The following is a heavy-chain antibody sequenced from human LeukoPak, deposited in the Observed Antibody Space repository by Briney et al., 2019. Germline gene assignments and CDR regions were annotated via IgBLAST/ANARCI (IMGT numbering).Heavy chain of an antibody. CDR3: AKDRRRTTVTSFDY. CDR2: ISGSGSST. J-gene: IGHJ4*02. CDR1: GFTLSSYA. D-gene: IGHD4-17*01. Sequence: PGGSLRLSCAASGFTLSSYAMSWVRQAPGKGLEWVSAISGSGSSTYYVDSVKGRFTISRDNSKNTLYLQMNNLRAEDTALYYCAKDRRRTTVTSFDYWGQGTLVTVCS. V-gene: IGHV3-23*01.